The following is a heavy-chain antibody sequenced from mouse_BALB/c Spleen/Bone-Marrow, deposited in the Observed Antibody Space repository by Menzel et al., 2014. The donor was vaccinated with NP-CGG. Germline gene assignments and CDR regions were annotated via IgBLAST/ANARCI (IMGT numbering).Heavy chain of an antibody. D-gene: IGHD2-14*01. V-gene: IGHV1-9*01. CDR2: ILPGSGST. J-gene: IGHJ4*01. Sequence: VQLQQSGAELMNPGALVKISCKATGHTFSTYWLEWVKQRPGHGPEWIGDILPGSGSTNYNEKFKGKATFTADTSSNTAYMQLSILTSENPGLYCCASCAHYYRYDGELWAMDSWGQGTPVTVSS. CDR1: GHTFSTYW. CDR3: ASCAHYYRYDGELWAMDS.